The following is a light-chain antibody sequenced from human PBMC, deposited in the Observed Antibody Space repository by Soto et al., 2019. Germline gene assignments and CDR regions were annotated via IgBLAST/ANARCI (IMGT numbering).Light chain of an antibody. V-gene: IGKV3-15*01. CDR3: QQHDNRPPWT. CDR1: QSVGSS. J-gene: IGKJ1*01. Sequence: EIVMTQSPATLSVSPGESASLSCRASQSVGSSLAWYQQTPGQAPRLLIFDASTRAIDIPVRFSGSGSGTEFILTISSLQSEDSGVYYRQQHDNRPPWTFGQGTKVDIK. CDR2: DAS.